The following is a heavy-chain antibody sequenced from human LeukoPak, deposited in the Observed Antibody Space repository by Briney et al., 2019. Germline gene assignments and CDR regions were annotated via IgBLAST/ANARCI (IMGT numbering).Heavy chain of an antibody. Sequence: GGSLRLSCAAAGFSLSRYWMSWVRQAKGKGLECVAKIREDGSEKYYVDSVKGRFTISRDNAKNSLYLQMNSLRAEDTAVYYCARDYSYYDSNPRWGQGTLVTVSS. D-gene: IGHD3-22*01. CDR1: GFSLSRYW. CDR2: IREDGSEK. CDR3: ARDYSYYDSNPR. V-gene: IGHV3-7*01. J-gene: IGHJ4*02.